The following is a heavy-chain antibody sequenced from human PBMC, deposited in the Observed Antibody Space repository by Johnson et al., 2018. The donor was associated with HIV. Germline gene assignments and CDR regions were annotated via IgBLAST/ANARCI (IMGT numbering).Heavy chain of an antibody. J-gene: IGHJ3*02. Sequence: QVQLVESGGGVVQPGRSLRLSCAASGFTFSSYAMHWVRQAPGQGLELVSVIYSGGSTYYADPLKGRFTISRDNANNSRYLQMNSLRAEETALYYCAKDKSWIDHAFDIWGQGTMVTVSS. CDR3: AKDKSWIDHAFDI. D-gene: IGHD2-2*03. CDR2: IYSGGST. V-gene: IGHV3-NL1*01. CDR1: GFTFSSYA.